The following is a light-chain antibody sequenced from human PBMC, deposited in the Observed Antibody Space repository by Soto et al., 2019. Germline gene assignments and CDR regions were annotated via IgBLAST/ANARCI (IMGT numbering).Light chain of an antibody. CDR2: EVS. V-gene: IGLV2-14*01. Sequence: QSVLTQPASVSGSPGQSITISCTGTGSDVGGYNYVSWYQQHPGKAPKLMIYEVSNRPSGVSNRFSGSKSGSTASLTISGLQAEDEADYYCSSYTSSTSVVFGGGTKLTVL. J-gene: IGLJ2*01. CDR1: GSDVGGYNY. CDR3: SSYTSSTSVV.